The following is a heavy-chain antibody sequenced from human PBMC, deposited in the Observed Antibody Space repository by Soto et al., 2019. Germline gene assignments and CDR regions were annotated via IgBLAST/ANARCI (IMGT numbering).Heavy chain of an antibody. Sequence: SETLSLTCAVYGGSFSGYYWSWIRQPPGKGLEWIGEINHSGSTNYNPSLKSRVTISVDTSKNQFSLKLSSVTAADTAVYYCARLGWLSIDYWGQGTLVTVSS. CDR1: GGSFSGYY. J-gene: IGHJ4*02. CDR3: ARLGWLSIDY. D-gene: IGHD2-21*01. CDR2: INHSGST. V-gene: IGHV4-34*01.